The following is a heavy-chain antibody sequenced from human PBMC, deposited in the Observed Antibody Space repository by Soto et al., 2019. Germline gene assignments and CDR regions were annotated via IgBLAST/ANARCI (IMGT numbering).Heavy chain of an antibody. Sequence: GGSLRLSCAASGFTFSSYSMNWVRQAPGKGLEWVSSISSNGSYKYYADSVKGRFTISRDNAKNTLYLQMNSLRAEDTAVYYCARDIVVVAATLYYYYGMDVWGQETTVTVSS. V-gene: IGHV3-21*01. CDR2: ISSNGSYK. D-gene: IGHD2-15*01. CDR3: ARDIVVVAATLYYYYGMDV. CDR1: GFTFSSYS. J-gene: IGHJ6*02.